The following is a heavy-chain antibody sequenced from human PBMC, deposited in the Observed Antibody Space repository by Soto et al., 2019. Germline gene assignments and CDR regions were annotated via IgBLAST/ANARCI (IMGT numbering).Heavy chain of an antibody. Sequence: QVQLQESGPVLVKPSETLSLTCTVSGGSVSSYYWSWIRQPPGKGLEWIGYIYYSGSTNYNPSLKSRVTRAADTAKNQFSLKLSSGTAADTAVYYCARAAPDCSSTSCYYGSGFDPGGQGTLVTVSS. J-gene: IGHJ5*02. CDR2: IYYSGST. V-gene: IGHV4-59*02. CDR3: ARAAPDCSSTSCYYGSGFDP. D-gene: IGHD2-2*01. CDR1: GGSVSSYY.